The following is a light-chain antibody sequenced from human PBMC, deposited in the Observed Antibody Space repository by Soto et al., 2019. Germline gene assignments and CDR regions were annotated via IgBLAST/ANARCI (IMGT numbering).Light chain of an antibody. CDR1: QNVNNNF. Sequence: EVLLTQSPGTLSLSPGERATLSCRASQNVNNNFLAWYQQKPGQAPRLLIYGASSRATGIPDKFSGSGSGTDFTLTISRLEPEDFAVYFCQQYGRTPRTFGQGTKVDIK. V-gene: IGKV3-20*01. J-gene: IGKJ1*01. CDR3: QQYGRTPRT. CDR2: GAS.